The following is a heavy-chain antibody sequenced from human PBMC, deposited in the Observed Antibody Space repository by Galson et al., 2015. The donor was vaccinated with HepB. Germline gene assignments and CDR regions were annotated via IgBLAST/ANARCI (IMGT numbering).Heavy chain of an antibody. CDR1: GGTFSSYA. J-gene: IGHJ4*02. CDR2: IIPILGIA. CDR3: ARAPMVRGVILQAHFDY. D-gene: IGHD3-10*01. V-gene: IGHV1-69*04. Sequence: SVKVSCKASGGTFSSYAISWVRQAPGQGLEWMGRIIPILGIANYAQKFQGRVTITADKSTSTAYMELSSLRSEDTAVYYCARAPMVRGVILQAHFDYWGQGTLVTVSS.